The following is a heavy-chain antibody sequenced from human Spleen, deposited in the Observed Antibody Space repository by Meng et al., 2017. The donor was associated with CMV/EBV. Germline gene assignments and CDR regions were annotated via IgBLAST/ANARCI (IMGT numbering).Heavy chain of an antibody. Sequence: SETLSLTCTVSGGSVNSDRFYWNWVRQPPGKALEWIGNIYYSGSTNYNPSLKSRAAISVDTFTTQISLELSAVTAADTAVYYCAREVHYDNTGYYSPSLHYWGQGTLVTVSS. CDR1: GGSVNSDRFY. J-gene: IGHJ4*02. V-gene: IGHV4-61*01. CDR2: IYYSGST. CDR3: AREVHYDNTGYYSPSLHY. D-gene: IGHD3-22*01.